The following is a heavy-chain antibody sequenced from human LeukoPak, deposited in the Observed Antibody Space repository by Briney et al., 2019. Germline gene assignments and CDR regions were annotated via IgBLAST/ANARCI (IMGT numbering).Heavy chain of an antibody. D-gene: IGHD2/OR15-2a*01. Sequence: GGSLRLSYAASGFKFGSHWMHWVRQVPGKGLVWLSRIGKDGSRPIYADSVKDRVTISRDNAKNTLYLHMKSLTAEDTALYFCVRDGLDFRAFDLWGQGTAVSVSS. CDR1: GFKFGSHW. CDR3: VRDGLDFRAFDL. CDR2: IGKDGSRP. V-gene: IGHV3-74*01. J-gene: IGHJ3*01.